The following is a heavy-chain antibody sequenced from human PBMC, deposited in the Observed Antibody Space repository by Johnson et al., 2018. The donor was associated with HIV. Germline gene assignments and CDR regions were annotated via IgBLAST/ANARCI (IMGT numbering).Heavy chain of an antibody. D-gene: IGHD5-12*01. CDR2: LFSGVTT. CDR1: GFTVSSYY. J-gene: IGHJ3*02. V-gene: IGHV3-66*01. Sequence: VQLLEYGGGLVQPGGSLRLSCAASGFTVSSYYMTWVRQAPGKGLEWVSVLFSGVTTYYADSVKGRFTISRDNAKNSLYLQMNSLRADDTALYYCAKDGGYSGYADVFDIWGQGTMVTVSS. CDR3: AKDGGYSGYADVFDI.